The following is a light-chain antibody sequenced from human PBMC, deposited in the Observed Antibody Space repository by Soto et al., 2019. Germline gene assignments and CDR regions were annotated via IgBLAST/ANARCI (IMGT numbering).Light chain of an antibody. CDR2: GAS. Sequence: ELVMTQSPATLSVSPGERATLSCRASQFVSTNLAWYQERPGQAPRLLIYGASTRAIGVPARFSGSGSGTEFTLTISSLQSEDFAVYYCQPYNNWPLTFGGGTKVEIK. J-gene: IGKJ4*01. CDR3: QPYNNWPLT. V-gene: IGKV3-15*01. CDR1: QFVSTN.